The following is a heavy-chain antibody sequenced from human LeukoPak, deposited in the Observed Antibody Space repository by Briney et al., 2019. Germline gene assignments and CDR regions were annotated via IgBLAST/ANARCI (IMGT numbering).Heavy chain of an antibody. J-gene: IGHJ4*02. Sequence: GGSLRLSCAASGFTFSTYTMNWVRQAPGKGLEWVSHISGSSTTIYYADSVKGRFTVSRDNAKNSLYLHMNSLRAEDTAVYYCARDAAIVGAHPPDYWGQGTLVIVSS. CDR1: GFTFSTYT. CDR3: ARDAAIVGAHPPDY. V-gene: IGHV3-48*04. D-gene: IGHD1-26*01. CDR2: ISGSSTTI.